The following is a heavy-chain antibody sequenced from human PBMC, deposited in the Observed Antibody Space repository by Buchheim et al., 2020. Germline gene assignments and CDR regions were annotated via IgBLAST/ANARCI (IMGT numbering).Heavy chain of an antibody. J-gene: IGHJ4*02. V-gene: IGHV3-49*04. CDR3: TRHADLTGWPFDI. D-gene: IGHD3-9*01. CDR1: GFRFGDYT. CDR2: IRMKTNGGTT. Sequence: EMQVVESGGGLVQPGRSLRLSCTVSGFRFGDYTMRWVRQAPGRGLEWVGFIRMKTNGGTTEYAASVKGRFTISRDDSTSIAYLQMNSLKTEDTAVYYCTRHADLTGWPFDIWGQGAL.